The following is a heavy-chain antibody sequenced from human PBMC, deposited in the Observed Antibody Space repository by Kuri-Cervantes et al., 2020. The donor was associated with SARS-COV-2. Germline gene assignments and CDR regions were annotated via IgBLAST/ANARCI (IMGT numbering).Heavy chain of an antibody. D-gene: IGHD2-15*01. Sequence: LSLTCAASGFTFSSYAMSWVRQAPGKGLEWVSSISSSSSYIYYADSVKGRFTISRDNAKNSLYLQMNSLRAEDTAVYYCARDPPSPYCSGGSCRTDVWGQGTTVTVSS. CDR2: ISSSSSYI. V-gene: IGHV3-21*01. CDR1: GFTFSSYA. J-gene: IGHJ6*02. CDR3: ARDPPSPYCSGGSCRTDV.